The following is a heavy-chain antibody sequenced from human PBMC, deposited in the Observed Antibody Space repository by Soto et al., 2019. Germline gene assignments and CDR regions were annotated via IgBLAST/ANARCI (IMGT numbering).Heavy chain of an antibody. CDR1: VVSISSYY. CDR2: IYTSGST. V-gene: IGHV4-4*07. D-gene: IGHD3-10*01. Sequence: ETLSLTCTFSVVSISSYYWSWIRQPAGKGLEWIGRIYTSGSTNYNPSLKSRVTMSVDTSKNQFSLKLSSVTAADTAVYYCARQVYGSGDTDYGMDVRGKGTTVTVSS. J-gene: IGHJ6*04. CDR3: ARQVYGSGDTDYGMDV.